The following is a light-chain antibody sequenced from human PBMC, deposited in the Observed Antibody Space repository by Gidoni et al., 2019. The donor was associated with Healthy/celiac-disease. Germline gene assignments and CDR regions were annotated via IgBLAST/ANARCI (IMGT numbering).Light chain of an antibody. J-gene: IGKJ1*01. CDR2: KAS. Sequence: DIQMTQSPSTLSASVGDRVTITCRASQSISSWLAWYQQKPGKDPKLLIYKASSLESGVPSRFSGSGSGTEFTLTISSLQPDDFATYYCQQYNSYSGTFXXXTKVEIQ. V-gene: IGKV1-5*03. CDR1: QSISSW. CDR3: QQYNSYSGT.